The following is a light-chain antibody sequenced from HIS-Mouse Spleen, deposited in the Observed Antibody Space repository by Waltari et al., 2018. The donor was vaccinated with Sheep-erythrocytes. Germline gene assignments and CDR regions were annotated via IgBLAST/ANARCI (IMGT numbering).Light chain of an antibody. CDR3: MIWHSSASV. CDR2: YKSDSDK. V-gene: IGLV5-45*03. Sequence: QAVLTQPSSLSASPGASASPNFTLRSGINFGTYRLSWYQQNPRRPPPAPLRSTLTPHDKPWSPPQYLLRYKSDSDKQQGSGVPSRFSGSKDASANAGILLISGLQSEDEADYYCMIWHSSASVFGGGTKLTVL. CDR1: SGINFGTYR. J-gene: IGLJ2*01.